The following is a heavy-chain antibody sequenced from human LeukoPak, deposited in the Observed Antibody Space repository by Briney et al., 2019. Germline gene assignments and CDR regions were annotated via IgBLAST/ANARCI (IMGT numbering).Heavy chain of an antibody. V-gene: IGHV4-34*01. Sequence: PSETLSLTCAVYGGSFSGYYWSWIRQPPGKGLEWIGEINHSGSTNYNPSLKSRVTISVDTSKNQFSLKLGSVTAADTAVYYCARGRRGEDYWGQGTLVTVSS. CDR1: GGSFSGYY. CDR2: INHSGST. J-gene: IGHJ4*02. CDR3: ARGRRGEDY. D-gene: IGHD5-24*01.